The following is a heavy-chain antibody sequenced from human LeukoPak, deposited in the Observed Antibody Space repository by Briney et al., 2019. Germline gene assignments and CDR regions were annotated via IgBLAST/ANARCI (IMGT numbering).Heavy chain of an antibody. CDR3: VRARTTVPNLFGY. D-gene: IGHD4-17*01. CDR2: INGDETST. J-gene: IGHJ4*02. Sequence: TGGFLRLPCAASGFTFSSHWMHWAPQGTGKARVCFSRINGDETSTAYADSVKGRFTISRDNAKNTLYLQMNSLRADDTSVYYCVRARTTVPNLFGYWGQGTLVTVSS. V-gene: IGHV3-74*01. CDR1: GFTFSSHW.